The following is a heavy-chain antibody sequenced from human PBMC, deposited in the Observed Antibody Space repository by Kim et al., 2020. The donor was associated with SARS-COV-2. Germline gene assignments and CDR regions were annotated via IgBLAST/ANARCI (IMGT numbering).Heavy chain of an antibody. V-gene: IGHV1-8*01. CDR1: GYTFTSYD. Sequence: ASVKVSCKASGYTFTSYDINWVRQATGQGLEWMGWMNPNSGNTGYAQKFQGRVTMTRNTSISTAYMELSSLRSEDTAVYYCARRPPFLSLYYYYGMDVWGQGTTVTVSS. J-gene: IGHJ6*02. CDR2: MNPNSGNT. CDR3: ARRPPFLSLYYYYGMDV.